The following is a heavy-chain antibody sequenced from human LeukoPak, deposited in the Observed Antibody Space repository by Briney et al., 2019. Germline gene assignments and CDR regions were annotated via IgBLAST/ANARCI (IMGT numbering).Heavy chain of an antibody. Sequence: GGSLRLSCAASGFTFSSYWMSWVRQAPGKGLEWVANIKQDGSEKYYVDSVKGRFTISRDNAKNSLYLQMNSLRAEDTAVYYCARGGISGYDFWSGYPTGNFDYWGQGTLVTVSS. V-gene: IGHV3-7*01. D-gene: IGHD3-3*01. J-gene: IGHJ4*02. CDR2: IKQDGSEK. CDR1: GFTFSSYW. CDR3: ARGGISGYDFWSGYPTGNFDY.